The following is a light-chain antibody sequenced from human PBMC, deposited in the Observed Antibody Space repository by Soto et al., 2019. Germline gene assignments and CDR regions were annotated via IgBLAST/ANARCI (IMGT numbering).Light chain of an antibody. CDR2: GNN. J-gene: IGLJ2*01. CDR1: SSNIGAKYD. CDR3: QSYDSSLSAVV. Sequence: QSVLTQPPSVSGAPGQRVTISCTGSSSNIGAKYDVQWYQQRPGTAPRLLIYGNNNRPSGVPDRISGSKSGTSASLAITGVQAEDEGHYYCQSYDSSLSAVVFGGGTKLTVL. V-gene: IGLV1-40*01.